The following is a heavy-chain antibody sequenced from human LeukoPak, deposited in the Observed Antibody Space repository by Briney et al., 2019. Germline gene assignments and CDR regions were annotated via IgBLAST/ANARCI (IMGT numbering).Heavy chain of an antibody. CDR3: ARENSSSSHYYYGMDV. CDR2: IYYSGST. V-gene: IGHV4-39*02. D-gene: IGHD6-6*01. J-gene: IGHJ6*02. Sequence: SETLSLTCTVSGGSISGSSYYWGWIRQPPGKGLEWIGSIYYSGSTYYNPSLKSRVTISVDTSKNQFSLKLNSVTATDTAVYYCARENSSSSHYYYGMDVWGQGTTVTVSS. CDR1: GGSISGSSYY.